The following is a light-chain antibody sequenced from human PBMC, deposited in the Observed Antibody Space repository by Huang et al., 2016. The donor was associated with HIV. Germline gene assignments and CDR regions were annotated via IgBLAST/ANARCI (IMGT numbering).Light chain of an antibody. J-gene: IGKJ4*01. CDR2: DAS. Sequence: EIEMTQSPATLSVSPGERATLSCRASHSVDSAVAWYQQKPGQAPRPLIYDASTRATGISAKFNGTGSGTEFSLSITNLQSEDFAVYYCQQYNDWPPLTFGGGTKVEI. CDR1: HSVDSA. CDR3: QQYNDWPPLT. V-gene: IGKV3-15*01.